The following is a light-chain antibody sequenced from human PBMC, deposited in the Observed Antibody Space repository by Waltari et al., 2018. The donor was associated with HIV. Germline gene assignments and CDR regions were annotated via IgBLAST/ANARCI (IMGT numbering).Light chain of an antibody. V-gene: IGLV7-43*01. CDR1: TGAVTSLNY. CDR3: LLYYAGTWV. J-gene: IGLJ3*02. CDR2: NTN. Sequence: QTVVTQEPPLTVSPGETVTLTCASSTGAVTSLNYPNWFQQRPGQAPRALIYNTNNKHAWTPARFSGSLPGGKAALTLSGAQPEDAADYFCLLYYAGTWVFAGGTKLTVL.